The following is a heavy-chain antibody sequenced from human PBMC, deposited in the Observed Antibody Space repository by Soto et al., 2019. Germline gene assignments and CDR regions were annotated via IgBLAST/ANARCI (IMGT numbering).Heavy chain of an antibody. CDR1: GYTFTSYA. J-gene: IGHJ5*02. CDR2: INAGNGNT. CDR3: ARGITMIVVFDP. D-gene: IGHD3-22*01. V-gene: IGHV1-3*01. Sequence: ASVKVSCKASGYTFTSYAMHWVRQAPGQRLEWMGWINAGNGNTKYSQKFQGRVTITRDTSASTAYMELSSLRSEDTAVYYCARGITMIVVFDPWGQGTLVTAPQ.